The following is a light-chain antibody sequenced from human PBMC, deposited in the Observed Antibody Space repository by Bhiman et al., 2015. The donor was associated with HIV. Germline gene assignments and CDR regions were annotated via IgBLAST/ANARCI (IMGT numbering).Light chain of an antibody. Sequence: QSALTQPPSASGSPGQSVTISCTGTSSDVGAYNSVSWYQHHPGKAPKLLIYEVTKRPSGVPDRFSGSKSGNTASLTVSGLQAEDEADYYCSSYAGRDVVIFGGGTKLTVL. CDR3: SSYAGRDVVI. J-gene: IGLJ2*01. CDR1: SSDVGAYNS. CDR2: EVT. V-gene: IGLV2-8*01.